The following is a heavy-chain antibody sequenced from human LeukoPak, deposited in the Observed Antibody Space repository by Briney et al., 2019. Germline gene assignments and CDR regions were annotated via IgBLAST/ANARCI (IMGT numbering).Heavy chain of an antibody. D-gene: IGHD3-3*01. V-gene: IGHV1-8*02. CDR2: MNPNSGNT. Sequence: RASVKVSCKASGYTFTSYDINWVRQATGQGLEWMGWMNPNSGNTGYAQKFQGRVTMTRNTSISTAYMELSSLRSEDTAVYYCARQEAPYYDFWSGYSSWFDPWGQGTLVTVSS. J-gene: IGHJ5*02. CDR1: GYTFTSYD. CDR3: ARQEAPYYDFWSGYSSWFDP.